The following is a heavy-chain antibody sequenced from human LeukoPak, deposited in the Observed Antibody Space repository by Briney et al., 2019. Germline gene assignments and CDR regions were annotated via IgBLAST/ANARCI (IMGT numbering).Heavy chain of an antibody. CDR1: GGSISSYY. Sequence: SGTLSLTCTVSGGSISSYYWSWIQQPPGKGLEWIGYIYYSGSTNYNPSLKSRVTISVDTSKNQFSLKLSSVTAADTAVYYCARVTKAALTLGGFVDYWGQGTLVTASS. D-gene: IGHD6-6*01. CDR2: IYYSGST. V-gene: IGHV4-59*01. CDR3: ARVTKAALTLGGFVDY. J-gene: IGHJ4*02.